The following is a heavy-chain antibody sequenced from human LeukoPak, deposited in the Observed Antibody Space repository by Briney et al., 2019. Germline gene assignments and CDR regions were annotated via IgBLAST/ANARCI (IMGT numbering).Heavy chain of an antibody. CDR1: GGTFSSYA. J-gene: IGHJ5*02. Sequence: SVKVSCKASGGTFSSYAISWVRQAPGQGLEWMGRIIPILGIANYAQKFQGRVTITADKSTSTAYMELSSLRSEDTAVYYCATVVPAANSWFDPWGQGTLVTVSS. D-gene: IGHD2-2*01. V-gene: IGHV1-69*04. CDR3: ATVVPAANSWFDP. CDR2: IIPILGIA.